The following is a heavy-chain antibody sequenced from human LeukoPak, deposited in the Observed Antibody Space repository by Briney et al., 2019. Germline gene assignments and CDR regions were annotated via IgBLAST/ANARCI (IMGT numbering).Heavy chain of an antibody. CDR3: ARDMVDILTGYLNDY. D-gene: IGHD3-9*01. J-gene: IGHJ4*02. Sequence: GGSLRLSCAASGFTFSSYWMHWVRQAPGKGLVWVSRINSDGSSTSYADSVKGRFTISRDNSKNTLYLQMNSLRAEDTAVYYCARDMVDILTGYLNDYWGQGTLVTVSS. CDR2: INSDGSST. V-gene: IGHV3-74*01. CDR1: GFTFSSYW.